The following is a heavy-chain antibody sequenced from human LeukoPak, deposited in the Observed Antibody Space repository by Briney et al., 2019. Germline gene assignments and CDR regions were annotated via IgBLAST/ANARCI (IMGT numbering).Heavy chain of an antibody. J-gene: IGHJ3*02. D-gene: IGHD3-10*01. V-gene: IGHV3-7*01. CDR2: IKQDESEK. CDR1: GFTFSSYW. Sequence: GGSLRLSCAASGFTFSSYWMSWVRQAPGKGLEWVANIKQDESEKYYVDSVKGRFTISRDSFKNTLYLQMNSLRPEDTAVYYCAKEGDYYGSGSYRDGFDIWGQGTRATVSS. CDR3: AKEGDYYGSGSYRDGFDI.